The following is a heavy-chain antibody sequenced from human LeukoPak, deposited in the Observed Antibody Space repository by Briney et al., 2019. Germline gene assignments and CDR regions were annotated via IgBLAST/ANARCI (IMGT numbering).Heavy chain of an antibody. Sequence: TGGSLRLSCAASGFTFSSYAMSWVRQAPGKGLEWVSAISGSGGSTYYADSVKGRFTISRDNSKNTLYLQMNSLRAEDTAVYYCARYRTEIDAFDIWGQGTMVTVSS. CDR3: ARYRTEIDAFDI. D-gene: IGHD1-1*01. J-gene: IGHJ3*02. CDR2: ISGSGGST. CDR1: GFTFSSYA. V-gene: IGHV3-23*01.